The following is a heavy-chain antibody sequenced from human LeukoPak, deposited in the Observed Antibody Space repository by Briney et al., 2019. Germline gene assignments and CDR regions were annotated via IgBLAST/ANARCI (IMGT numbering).Heavy chain of an antibody. CDR2: INPNSGGT. Sequence: GASVKVSCKASGYTFTGYYMHWVRQAPGQGLEWMGWINPNSGGTNYAQKFQGRVTMTRDTSISTAYMELSRLRSDDTAVYYCARANPYYYGSGTKNERNYYYYGMDVWGQGTTVTVSS. CDR3: ARANPYYYGSGTKNERNYYYYGMDV. J-gene: IGHJ6*02. D-gene: IGHD3-10*01. CDR1: GYTFTGYY. V-gene: IGHV1-2*02.